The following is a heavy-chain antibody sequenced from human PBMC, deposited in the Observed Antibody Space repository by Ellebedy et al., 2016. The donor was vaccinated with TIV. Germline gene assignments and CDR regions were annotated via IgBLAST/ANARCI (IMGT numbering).Heavy chain of an antibody. CDR2: IRSDGTNR. J-gene: IGHJ4*02. V-gene: IGHV3-33*08. D-gene: IGHD4-11*01. Sequence: AGSLRLSCAASGFTFSNYDMHWVRQAPGKGLEWVAVIRSDGTNRNYLDSVKGRFTISRDNSKNTLYLQINSLRAEDTAVYYCARGGNYVTSYYFDYWGQGTLVTVSS. CDR3: ARGGNYVTSYYFDY. CDR1: GFTFSNYD.